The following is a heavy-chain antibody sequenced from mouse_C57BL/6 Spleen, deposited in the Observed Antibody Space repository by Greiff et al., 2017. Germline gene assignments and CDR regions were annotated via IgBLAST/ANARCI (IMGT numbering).Heavy chain of an antibody. Sequence: EVQGVESGEGLVKPGGSLKLSCAASGFTFSSYAMSWVRQTPEKRLEWVAYISSGSDYIYYADTVKGRFTISRDNARNTLYLQMSSLKSEDTAMYYCTREGNYVGAMDYWGQGTSVTVSS. V-gene: IGHV5-9-1*02. CDR3: TREGNYVGAMDY. CDR2: ISSGSDYI. D-gene: IGHD2-1*01. J-gene: IGHJ4*01. CDR1: GFTFSSYA.